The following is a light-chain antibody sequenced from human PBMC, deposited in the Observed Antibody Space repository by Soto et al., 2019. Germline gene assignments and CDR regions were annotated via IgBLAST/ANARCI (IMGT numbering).Light chain of an antibody. CDR3: QERSNWPPRYT. CDR2: DAS. Sequence: IVLTQSPATLFLSPGERATLSCRASQSVSSYLAWYQQKPGLAPRLLIYDASNRATGIPARFSGSGSGTDFTLTISSLEPEDFAVYYCQERSNWPPRYTFGQGTKLEIK. CDR1: QSVSSY. J-gene: IGKJ2*01. V-gene: IGKV3-11*01.